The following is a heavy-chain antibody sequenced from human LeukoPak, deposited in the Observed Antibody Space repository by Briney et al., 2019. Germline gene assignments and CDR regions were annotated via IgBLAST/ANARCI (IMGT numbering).Heavy chain of an antibody. D-gene: IGHD1-26*01. J-gene: IGHJ3*02. CDR3: ARLQRGATSAFDI. Sequence: SETLSLTCTVSGGSISSGSYYWSWIRQPAGKGLEWIGRIYTSGSTNYNPSLKSRVTISVDTSKNQFSLKLSSVTAADTAVYYCARLQRGATSAFDIWGQGTMVTVSS. CDR1: GGSISSGSYY. V-gene: IGHV4-61*02. CDR2: IYTSGST.